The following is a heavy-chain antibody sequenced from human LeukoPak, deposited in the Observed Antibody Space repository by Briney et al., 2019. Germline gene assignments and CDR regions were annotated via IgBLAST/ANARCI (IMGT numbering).Heavy chain of an antibody. CDR1: GFTFSSYA. D-gene: IGHD3-3*01. Sequence: PGGSLRLSCAASGFTFSSYAMHWVRQAPGKGLEWVAVISYDGSNKYYADSVKGRFTISRDNSKNTLYLQMNSLRAEDTAVYYCARDAGGGVVQAYFDYWGQGTLVTVSS. CDR3: ARDAGGGVVQAYFDY. CDR2: ISYDGSNK. J-gene: IGHJ4*02. V-gene: IGHV3-30-3*01.